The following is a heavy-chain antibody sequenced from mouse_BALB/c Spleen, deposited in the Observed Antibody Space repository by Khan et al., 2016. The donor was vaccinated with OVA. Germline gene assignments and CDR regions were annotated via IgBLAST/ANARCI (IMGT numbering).Heavy chain of an antibody. V-gene: IGHV3-2*02. D-gene: IGHD1-1*01. CDR3: ARGNYYGYYFDY. CDR2: ISYSGVT. Sequence: VQLKQSGPGLVKPSQSLSLTFTVTGYSITSGYAWNWIRQFPGNKLEWMGYISYSGVTRYNPSLKSRISITRDTSKNQFFLQLNSLTTEDTATYYCARGNYYGYYFDYWGQGTTLTVSS. J-gene: IGHJ2*01. CDR1: GYSITSGYA.